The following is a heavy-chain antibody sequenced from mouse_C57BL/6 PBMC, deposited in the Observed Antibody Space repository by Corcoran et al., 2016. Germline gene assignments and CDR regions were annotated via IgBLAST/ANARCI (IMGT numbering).Heavy chain of an antibody. CDR3: ARWGYSNYERYFDY. D-gene: IGHD2-5*01. J-gene: IGHJ2*01. CDR1: GYTFTDYY. CDR2: INPNNGGT. V-gene: IGHV1-26*01. Sequence: EVQLQQSGPELVKPGASVKISCKASGYTFTDYYMNWVKQSHGKSLEWIGDINPNNGGTSYNQKFKGKATLTVDKSSSTAYMELRSLTSEDSAVYYCARWGYSNYERYFDYWGQGTTLTVSS.